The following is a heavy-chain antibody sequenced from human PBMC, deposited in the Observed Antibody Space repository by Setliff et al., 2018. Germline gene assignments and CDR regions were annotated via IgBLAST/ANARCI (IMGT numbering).Heavy chain of an antibody. D-gene: IGHD5-18*01. CDR2: LYTSGST. Sequence: SETLSLTCNVSGASISSHAWSWIRQPPGKRLEYIGYLYTSGSTNYNPSLKSRVTMSVDTSKNQLSLKLTFVTAADTAIYYCARLIGYSYGYYYHHVDVWGKGTTVTVSS. CDR1: GASISSHA. V-gene: IGHV4-4*08. CDR3: ARLIGYSYGYYYHHVDV. J-gene: IGHJ6*03.